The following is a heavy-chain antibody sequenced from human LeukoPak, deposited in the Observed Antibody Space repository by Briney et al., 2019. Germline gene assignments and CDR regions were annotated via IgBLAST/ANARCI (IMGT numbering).Heavy chain of an antibody. Sequence: GGSLRLSCAASGFTFSSYAMHWVRQAPGKGLEWVAVISYDGSNKYYADSVKGRVTISRDNSKNTLYLQMNSLRAEDTAVYYCARDRVFLVGANYFDYWGQGTLVTVSS. D-gene: IGHD1-26*01. CDR2: ISYDGSNK. CDR3: ARDRVFLVGANYFDY. CDR1: GFTFSSYA. V-gene: IGHV3-30-3*01. J-gene: IGHJ4*02.